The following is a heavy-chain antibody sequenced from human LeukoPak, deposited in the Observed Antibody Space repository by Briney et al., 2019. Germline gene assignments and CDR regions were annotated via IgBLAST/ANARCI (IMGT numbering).Heavy chain of an antibody. CDR1: GGSISSGGYY. Sequence: SETLSLTCTVSGGSISSGGYYWSWIRQHPGKGLEWIGYIYYSGSTYYNPSLKSRVTISADMSKNQFSLKLSSVTAADTAVYYCARDRSGYVKNNWFDPWGQGTLVTVSS. CDR2: IYYSGST. V-gene: IGHV4-31*03. CDR3: ARDRSGYVKNNWFDP. D-gene: IGHD5-12*01. J-gene: IGHJ5*02.